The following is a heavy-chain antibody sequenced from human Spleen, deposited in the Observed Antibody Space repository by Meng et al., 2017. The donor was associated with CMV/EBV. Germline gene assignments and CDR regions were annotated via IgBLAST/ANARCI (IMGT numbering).Heavy chain of an antibody. CDR3: ARGGTRWFKLFYFDF. V-gene: IGHV3-48*04. Sequence: GESLKISCAASGFTFSSYSMNWVRQAPGKGLEWVSYISSSSSTIYYADSVKGRFTISRDNAKNSLYLQMNSLRPEDTAVYYCARGGTRWFKLFYFDFWGQGTLVTVSS. J-gene: IGHJ4*02. CDR1: GFTFSSYS. CDR2: ISSSSSTI. D-gene: IGHD3-10*01.